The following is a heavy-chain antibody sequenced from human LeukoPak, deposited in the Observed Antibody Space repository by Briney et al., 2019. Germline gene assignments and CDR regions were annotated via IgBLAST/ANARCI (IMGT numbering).Heavy chain of an antibody. CDR2: IYYSGST. V-gene: IGHV4-59*01. J-gene: IGHJ6*03. D-gene: IGHD6-13*01. Sequence: SETLSLTCTVSGGSISSYYWSWIRQPPGKGLEWIGYIYYSGSTNYNPSFKSRVTISVDTSKNQLSLKLSSVTAADTAVYYCARDVIAAAGTFDYYYYMDVWGKGTTVTVSS. CDR3: ARDVIAAAGTFDYYYYMDV. CDR1: GGSISSYY.